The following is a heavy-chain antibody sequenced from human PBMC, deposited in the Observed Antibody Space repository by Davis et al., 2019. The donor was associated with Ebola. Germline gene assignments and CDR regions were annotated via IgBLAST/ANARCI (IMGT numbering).Heavy chain of an antibody. Sequence: GESLKISCKGSGSSFTSNWIGWVRQMPGKGLEWMGSIYPGDSDTRYSPSFQGQVTISADKSINTAYLQWSSLKASDTAMYYCARGTDGYNPGGYFDSWGQGTLATVSS. D-gene: IGHD5-24*01. V-gene: IGHV5-51*01. CDR2: IYPGDSDT. CDR3: ARGTDGYNPGGYFDS. CDR1: GSSFTSNW. J-gene: IGHJ4*02.